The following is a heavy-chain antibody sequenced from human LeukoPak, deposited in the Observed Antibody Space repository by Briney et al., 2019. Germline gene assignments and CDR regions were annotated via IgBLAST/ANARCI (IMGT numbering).Heavy chain of an antibody. V-gene: IGHV3-64*01. Sequence: EGSLRLSCAASGFTFSSYAMHWVRQAPGKGLEYVSAISSNGGSTYYANSVKGRFTTSRDNSKNTLYLQMGSLRAEDMAVYYCARSYCSSTSCYNALTYFDYWGQGTLVTVSS. J-gene: IGHJ4*02. CDR2: ISSNGGST. D-gene: IGHD2-2*02. CDR1: GFTFSSYA. CDR3: ARSYCSSTSCYNALTYFDY.